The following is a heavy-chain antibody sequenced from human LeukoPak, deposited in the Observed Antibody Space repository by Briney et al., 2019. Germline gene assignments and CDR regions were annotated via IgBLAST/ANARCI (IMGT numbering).Heavy chain of an antibody. Sequence: PGGSLRLSCAASGFTVSSNYMSWVRQAPGKGLEWVSVIYSGGSTYYADSVKGRFTISRDNSKNTLYLQMNSLRAEDTAVYYCARGRAMVRGAASNWGQGTLVTVSS. V-gene: IGHV3-53*01. CDR2: IYSGGST. CDR1: GFTVSSNY. J-gene: IGHJ4*02. CDR3: ARGRAMVRGAASN. D-gene: IGHD3-10*01.